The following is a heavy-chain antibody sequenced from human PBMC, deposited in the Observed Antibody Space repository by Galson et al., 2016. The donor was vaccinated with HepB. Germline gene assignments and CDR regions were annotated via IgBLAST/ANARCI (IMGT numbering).Heavy chain of an antibody. J-gene: IGHJ4*02. CDR2: INGGNGDT. CDR1: GYTFSTYA. Sequence: SVKVSCKASGYTFSTYAIHWVRQAPGQRPEWMGWINGGNGDTKYSQQFQGRVVITRDTFASTAYMELTGLRSEDTAVYFCMRDGRDGPLKSANGWYPRDNWGQGTLVTVSS. CDR3: MRDGRDGPLKSANGWYPRDN. V-gene: IGHV1-3*01. D-gene: IGHD6-19*01.